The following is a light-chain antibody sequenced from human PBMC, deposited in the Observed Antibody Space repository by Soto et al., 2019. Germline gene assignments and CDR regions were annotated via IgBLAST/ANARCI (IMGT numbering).Light chain of an antibody. CDR3: QHYGSSRT. V-gene: IGKV3-20*01. CDR1: QGVSSNY. CDR2: GTS. J-gene: IGKJ1*01. Sequence: EIVLTQSPGTLSLSPGERATLSCRASQGVSSNYLAWYQQKSGQAPRLLLYGTSSRATGIPERFSGSGSGTDFTLTISRLEPEDFAMYYCQHYGSSRTFGQGTKVDIK.